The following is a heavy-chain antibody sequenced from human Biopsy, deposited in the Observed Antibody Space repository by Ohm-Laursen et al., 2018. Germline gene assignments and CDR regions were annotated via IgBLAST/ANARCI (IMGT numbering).Heavy chain of an antibody. Sequence: SVKVSCKAPGGTFSNYGVNWVRQALGQGLEWLGGNIPILGTGNYAQKFQDRVTVAADTSTSTATMELRSLRPDDTAVYYCATKLTGYFHHWGQGTLVIVSS. CDR2: NIPILGTG. CDR1: GGTFSNYG. CDR3: ATKLTGYFHH. V-gene: IGHV1-69*06. J-gene: IGHJ1*01. D-gene: IGHD3-9*01.